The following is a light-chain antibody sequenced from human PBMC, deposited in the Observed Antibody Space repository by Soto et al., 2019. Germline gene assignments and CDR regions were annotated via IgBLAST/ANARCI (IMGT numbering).Light chain of an antibody. CDR1: SSDVGGFNY. J-gene: IGLJ2*01. CDR3: XXXTSSSTLVV. CDR2: DVS. Sequence: QSALTQPASVSGSPGQSITISCTGTSSDVGGFNYVSWYQQHPGKAPKLMIYDVSNRPSGVSNRFSGSKSGNTASLTISGXXAXXXAXXXXXXXTSSSTLVVFGGGTKLTVL. V-gene: IGLV2-14*01.